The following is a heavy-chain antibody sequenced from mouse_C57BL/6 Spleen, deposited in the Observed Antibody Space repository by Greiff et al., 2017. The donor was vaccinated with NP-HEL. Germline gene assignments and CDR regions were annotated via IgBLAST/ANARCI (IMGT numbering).Heavy chain of an antibody. CDR3: ARRWDAFYFDY. CDR2: INPGSGGT. J-gene: IGHJ2*01. V-gene: IGHV1-54*01. CDR1: GYAFTNYL. D-gene: IGHD4-1*01. Sequence: VQLVESGAELVRPGTSVKVSCKASGYAFTNYLIEWVKQRPGQGLEWIGVINPGSGGTNYNEKFKGKATLTADKSSSTAYMQLSSLTSEDSAVYFCARRWDAFYFDYWGQGTTLTVSS.